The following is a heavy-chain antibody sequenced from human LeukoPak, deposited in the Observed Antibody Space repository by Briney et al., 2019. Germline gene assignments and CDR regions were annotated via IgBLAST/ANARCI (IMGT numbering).Heavy chain of an antibody. D-gene: IGHD2-15*01. Sequence: SVKVSCTASGGTFSSYAISWVRQAPGQGLEWMGGIIPIFGTANYAQKFQGRVTITADESTSTAYMELSSPRSEDTAVYYCARELRVYYYGMDVWGQGTTVTVSS. CDR3: ARELRVYYYGMDV. J-gene: IGHJ6*02. CDR2: IIPIFGTA. V-gene: IGHV1-69*13. CDR1: GGTFSSYA.